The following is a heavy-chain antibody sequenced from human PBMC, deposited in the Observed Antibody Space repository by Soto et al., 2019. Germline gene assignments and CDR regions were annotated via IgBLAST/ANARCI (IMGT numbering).Heavy chain of an antibody. Sequence: QVQVVESGGGVVQPATSLRLSCAASGFTFSVSAIHWVRQAPGKGLEWVAVISSDGSHQYYADSVRGRFTISRDNPKNTLYLQMNSLRAKDTAVYYCARPYCRSTRCYLYYYGMDVWGPGTTVTVSS. CDR2: ISSDGSHQ. J-gene: IGHJ6*02. CDR1: GFTFSVSA. CDR3: ARPYCRSTRCYLYYYGMDV. D-gene: IGHD2-2*01. V-gene: IGHV3-30-3*01.